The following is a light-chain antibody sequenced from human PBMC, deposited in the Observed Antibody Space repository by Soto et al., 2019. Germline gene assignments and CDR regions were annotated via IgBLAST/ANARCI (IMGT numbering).Light chain of an antibody. CDR1: ALPKQY. V-gene: IGLV3-25*03. J-gene: IGLJ2*01. CDR2: KDS. CDR3: QSADSSGTYVV. Sequence: SSELTQPPSVSVSPGQTARITCSGDALPKQYAYWYQQKPGQAPVLGIYKDSERPSGIPERFSGSSSVTTVTLTISGVQAEDEADYYCQSADSSGTYVVFGGGTKLTVL.